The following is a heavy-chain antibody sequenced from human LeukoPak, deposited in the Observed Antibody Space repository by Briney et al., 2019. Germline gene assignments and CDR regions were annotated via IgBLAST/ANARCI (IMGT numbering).Heavy chain of an antibody. CDR2: INSDGSST. J-gene: IGHJ4*02. CDR3: AKMPVSYSSGWSNFDY. D-gene: IGHD6-19*01. V-gene: IGHV3-74*01. CDR1: GFTFSSYW. Sequence: PGGSLRLSCAASGFTFSSYWMHWVRQAPGKGLVWVSRINSDGSSTSYADSVKGRFTISRDNAKNTLYLQMNSLRAEDTAVYYCAKMPVSYSSGWSNFDYWGQGTLVTVSS.